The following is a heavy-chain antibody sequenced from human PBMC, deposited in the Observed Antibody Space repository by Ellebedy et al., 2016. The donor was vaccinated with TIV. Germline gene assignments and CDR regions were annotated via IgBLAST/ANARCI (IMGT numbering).Heavy chain of an antibody. Sequence: PGGSLRLSCVVSGFTFSDHYMQWIRQAPGKGLEWVSRISRDGDIRGYAEFAKGRFTVSRDNTKNTLYLQMSGLRADDSAVYYCATDEGGSYDSWGQGTRVSVSS. CDR1: GFTFSDHY. D-gene: IGHD1-26*01. CDR2: ISRDGDIR. CDR3: ATDEGGSYDS. J-gene: IGHJ4*02. V-gene: IGHV3-74*01.